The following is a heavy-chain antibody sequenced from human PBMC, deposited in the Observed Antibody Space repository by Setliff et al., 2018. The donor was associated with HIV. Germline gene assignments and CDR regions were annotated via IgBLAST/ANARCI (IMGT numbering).Heavy chain of an antibody. CDR2: IYPGDSDI. CDR1: GYKFTSYW. CDR3: ARRAPVTNSDDY. Sequence: GESLKISCEGSGYKFTSYWIAWVRQMPGKGLECMGIIYPGDSDIRYSPSFQGQVTISADKSISTAYLQWSSLKASDTAIYYCARRAPVTNSDDYWGQGTLVTVSS. J-gene: IGHJ4*02. D-gene: IGHD1-1*01. V-gene: IGHV5-51*01.